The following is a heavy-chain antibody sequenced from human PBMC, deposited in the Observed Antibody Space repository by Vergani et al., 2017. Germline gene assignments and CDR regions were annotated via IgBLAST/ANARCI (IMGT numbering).Heavy chain of an antibody. J-gene: IGHJ6*02. Sequence: EVQLVESGGGLVKPGGSLRLSCAASGFTFSNAWMSWVRQAPGKGLEWVGRIKSKTDGGTTDYAAPVKGRFTISRDDSKNTLYLQMNSLKTEDTAVYYCARGSSSSWYLRYYYYGMDVWGRGP. CDR2: IKSKTDGGTT. CDR3: ARGSSSSWYLRYYYYGMDV. V-gene: IGHV3-15*01. CDR1: GFTFSNAW. D-gene: IGHD6-13*01.